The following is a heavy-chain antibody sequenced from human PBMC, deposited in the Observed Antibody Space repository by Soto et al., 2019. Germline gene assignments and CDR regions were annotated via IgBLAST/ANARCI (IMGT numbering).Heavy chain of an antibody. CDR1: GYTFTSYY. CDR2: INPSGGST. V-gene: IGHV1-46*01. D-gene: IGHD3-3*01. CDR3: EGATYYDFWSGYLVPGEVFGMDV. Sequence: ASVKVSCKASGYTFTSYYMHWVRQAPGQGLEWMGIINPSGGSTSYAQKFQGRVTMSRDTSTSTVYMELSSLRSEDTAVYYCEGATYYDFWSGYLVPGEVFGMDVCGQGTTVTVSS. J-gene: IGHJ6*02.